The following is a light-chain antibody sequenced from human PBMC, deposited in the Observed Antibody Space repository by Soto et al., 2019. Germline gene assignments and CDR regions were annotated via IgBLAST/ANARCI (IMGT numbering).Light chain of an antibody. CDR1: QSISSN. V-gene: IGKV3-15*01. CDR3: RQYNNWPLT. J-gene: IGKJ5*01. Sequence: EILMTQSPASLSVSPGERVILSCRATQSISSNLAWYQQKPGQAPRLLIYGTSTRATGIPARFSGSGSGTEFTLTITSLQSEDFALYFCRQYNNWPLTFGQGTRLEIK. CDR2: GTS.